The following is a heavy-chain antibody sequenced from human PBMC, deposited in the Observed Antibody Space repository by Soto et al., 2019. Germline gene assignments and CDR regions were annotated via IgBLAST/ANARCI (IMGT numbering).Heavy chain of an antibody. CDR1: GFSLTTSGVG. CDR2: IYWDDDK. V-gene: IGHV2-5*02. Sequence: QITLNESGPTVVRPTETLTLTCRFSGFSLTTSGVGVGWVRQSPGKAPEWLALIYWDDDKRYSESLKSRLTITKDTSKNHVVRTVANLDPTDTATYYCAHRVLRTVFGLVTTTAIYFDLWGQGTPVAVSS. D-gene: IGHD3-3*01. CDR3: AHRVLRTVFGLVTTTAIYFDL. J-gene: IGHJ4*02.